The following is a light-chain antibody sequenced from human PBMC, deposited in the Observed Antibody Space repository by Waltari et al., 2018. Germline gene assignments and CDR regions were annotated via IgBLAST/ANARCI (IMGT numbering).Light chain of an antibody. CDR2: VNSDGSH. J-gene: IGLJ3*02. V-gene: IGLV4-69*01. Sequence: QLVVTQSPSASAPLGASVKLTCTLSSGHSSNVIAWLQQRPEKGPRYLMKVNSDGSHSKGDGIPVRCAGSSAAGGPYLTSASLQSDDETDYWCQTGGHGTGVFGGGTKLTIL. CDR3: QTGGHGTGV. CDR1: SGHSSNV.